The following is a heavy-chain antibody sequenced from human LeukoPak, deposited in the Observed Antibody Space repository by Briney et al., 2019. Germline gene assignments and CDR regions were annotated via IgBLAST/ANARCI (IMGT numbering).Heavy chain of an antibody. CDR2: IYPGDSDT. D-gene: IGHD1-26*01. CDR3: ARHDSGSYHSDFQY. CDR1: GYSFTSYW. Sequence: GESLKISSKGSGYSFTSYWIGWVRQMPGKGLEWMGIIYPGDSDTRYSPSFQGQVTISADKTISTAYLQWSSLKASDTAMYYCARHDSGSYHSDFQYWGQGTLVSVSS. J-gene: IGHJ1*01. V-gene: IGHV5-51*01.